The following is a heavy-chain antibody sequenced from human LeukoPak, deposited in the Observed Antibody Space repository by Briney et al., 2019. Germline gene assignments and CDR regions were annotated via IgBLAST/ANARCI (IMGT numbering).Heavy chain of an antibody. CDR1: GFTFDDYA. Sequence: PGGSLRLSCAASGFTFDDYAMHWVRQAPGKGLEWVSLISGDGGSTYYADSVKGRFTISRDNSKNTLYLQMNSLRAEDTAVYYCAKTLYSYGYDLFEFDPWGQGTLVTVSS. CDR3: AKTLYSYGYDLFEFDP. J-gene: IGHJ5*02. D-gene: IGHD5-18*01. V-gene: IGHV3-43*02. CDR2: ISGDGGST.